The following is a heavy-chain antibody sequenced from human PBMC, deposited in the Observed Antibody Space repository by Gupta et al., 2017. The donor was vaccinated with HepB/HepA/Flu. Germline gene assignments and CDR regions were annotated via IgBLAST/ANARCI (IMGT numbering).Heavy chain of an antibody. J-gene: IGHJ4*02. CDR2: IKQDGSEK. D-gene: IGHD6-13*01. Sequence: EVQLVESGGGLVQPGGSLRLSCAASRFTFSSYWMSWVRQAPGKGLEWVANIKQDGSEKYYVDSVKGRFTISRDNAKNSLYLQMNSLRAEDTAVYYCARDLSAVDYWGQGTLVTVSS. CDR1: RFTFSSYW. V-gene: IGHV3-7*01. CDR3: ARDLSAVDY.